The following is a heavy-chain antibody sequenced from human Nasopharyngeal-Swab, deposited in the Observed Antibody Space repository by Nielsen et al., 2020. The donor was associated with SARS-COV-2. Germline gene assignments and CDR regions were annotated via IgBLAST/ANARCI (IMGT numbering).Heavy chain of an antibody. D-gene: IGHD6-13*01. Sequence: GESLKISCAASGFTFSSYSMSWLRQAPGKGLEWVSTITGNGDPTYYADSVKGRFTISRDNSENTVYPQMNSLRAEDTALYHCARPLSRDSTWTTEANWFDPWGQGTLVTVSS. J-gene: IGHJ5*02. V-gene: IGHV3-23*01. CDR1: GFTFSSYS. CDR2: ITGNGDPT. CDR3: ARPLSRDSTWTTEANWFDP.